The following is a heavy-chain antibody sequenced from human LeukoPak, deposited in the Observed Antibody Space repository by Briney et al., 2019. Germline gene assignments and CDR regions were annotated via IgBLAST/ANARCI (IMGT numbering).Heavy chain of an antibody. CDR3: ASYNTRYSSSLDY. CDR2: INPSGGST. D-gene: IGHD6-13*01. V-gene: IGHV1-46*01. Sequence: GASVKVSCKASGYTFTSYYMHWVRQAPGQGLEWMGIINPSGGSTSYAQKLQGRVTMTTDTSTSTAYMELRSLRSDDTAVYYCASYNTRYSSSLDYWGQGTLVTVSS. J-gene: IGHJ4*02. CDR1: GYTFTSYY.